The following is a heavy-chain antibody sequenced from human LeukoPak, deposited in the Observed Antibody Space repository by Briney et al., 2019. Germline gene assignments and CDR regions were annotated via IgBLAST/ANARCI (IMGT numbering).Heavy chain of an antibody. Sequence: PGGSLRLSCAASGFTVSSNYMSWVRQAPGKGLEWVSIIYSGGSNYYADSVKGRFTISRDNFKNTVYLQMNSLRAEDSAVYYCARRGTPDGFDIWGQGTRVTVSS. J-gene: IGHJ3*02. V-gene: IGHV3-66*04. CDR2: IYSGGSN. CDR1: GFTVSSNY. CDR3: ARRGTPDGFDI.